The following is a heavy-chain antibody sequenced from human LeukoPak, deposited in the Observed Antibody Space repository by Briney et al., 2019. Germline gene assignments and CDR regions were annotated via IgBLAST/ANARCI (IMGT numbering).Heavy chain of an antibody. CDR3: ANGYFDWLSPFDY. V-gene: IGHV3-23*01. CDR2: ISGSGGST. D-gene: IGHD3-9*01. CDR1: GFTFSSYA. J-gene: IGHJ4*02. Sequence: GGSLRLSCAASGFTFSSYAMSWVRLAPGKGLEWVSAISGSGGSTYYADSVKGRFTISRDNSKNTLYLQMNSLRAEDTAVYYCANGYFDWLSPFDYWGQGTLVTVSS.